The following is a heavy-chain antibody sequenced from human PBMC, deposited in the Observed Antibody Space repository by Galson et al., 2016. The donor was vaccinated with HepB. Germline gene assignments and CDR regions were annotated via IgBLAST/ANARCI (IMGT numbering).Heavy chain of an antibody. V-gene: IGHV4-34*01. Sequence: ETLSPTCAVYGGSFSGYYWSWIRQPPGKGLEWIGEIKHRGSTNYNPSLKSRVTISVDTSKNQLHLKLSSVTAADTAVYYCARGDNPDYGDYASAYYYMDVWGKGTTVTVSS. CDR1: GGSFSGYY. CDR2: IKHRGST. D-gene: IGHD4-17*01. J-gene: IGHJ6*03. CDR3: ARGDNPDYGDYASAYYYMDV.